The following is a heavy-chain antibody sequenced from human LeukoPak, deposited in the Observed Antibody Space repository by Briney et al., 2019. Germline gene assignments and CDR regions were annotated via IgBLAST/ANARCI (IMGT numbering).Heavy chain of an antibody. J-gene: IGHJ4*02. CDR3: ASSPSSYFDY. D-gene: IGHD6-19*01. V-gene: IGHV3-30-3*01. CDR2: VSYDGTNK. CDR1: GFSFTNHA. Sequence: PGRSLRLSCAASGFSFTNHAMHWVRQAPGKGLEWMALVSYDGTNKFYTDSVVGRFTVSRDNSKNMLYLQMSSLRTEDTGVYYCASSPSSYFDYWGQGTLVTVSS.